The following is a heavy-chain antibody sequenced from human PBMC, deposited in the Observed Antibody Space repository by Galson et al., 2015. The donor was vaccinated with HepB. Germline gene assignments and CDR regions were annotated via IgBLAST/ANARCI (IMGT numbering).Heavy chain of an antibody. V-gene: IGHV3-21*01. Sequence: SLRLSCAASGFTFNSYTMAWVRQAPGEGLEWVSSISSNNNYIYYADSVKGRFTISRDNATNSLYLQMNSLRAEDTAVYDCARELKIAVAGTPNDYWGQGTLVTVSS. CDR3: ARELKIAVAGTPNDY. J-gene: IGHJ4*02. CDR1: GFTFNSYT. D-gene: IGHD6-19*01. CDR2: ISSNNNYI.